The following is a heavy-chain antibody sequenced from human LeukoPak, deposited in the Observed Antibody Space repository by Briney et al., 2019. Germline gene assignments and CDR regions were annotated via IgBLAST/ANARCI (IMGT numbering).Heavy chain of an antibody. CDR3: ARGVAMW. D-gene: IGHD2-21*01. V-gene: IGHV3-48*03. Sequence: GGSLRLSCAASGFTFSSYEMNWVRQAPGKGLEWISCISASGSMIYYADSVKGRFTISRDNAENSLFLQMNSLRAEDTALYYCARGVAMWGGQGNTDTVSS. CDR1: GFTFSSYE. J-gene: IGHJ6*02. CDR2: ISASGSMI.